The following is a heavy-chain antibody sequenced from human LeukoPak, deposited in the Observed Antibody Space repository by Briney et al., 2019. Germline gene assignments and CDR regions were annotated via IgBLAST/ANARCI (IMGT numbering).Heavy chain of an antibody. CDR2: IYYSGST. D-gene: IGHD6-13*01. Sequence: DPSETLSLTCTVSGGSISSYYWSWIRQPPGKGLEWIGYIYYSGSTNYNPSLKSRVTISVDTSKNQFSLKLSSVTAADTAVYYCARGGRGYSSSWRTVDFDYWGQGTLVTVSS. J-gene: IGHJ4*02. CDR3: ARGGRGYSSSWRTVDFDY. CDR1: GGSISSYY. V-gene: IGHV4-59*01.